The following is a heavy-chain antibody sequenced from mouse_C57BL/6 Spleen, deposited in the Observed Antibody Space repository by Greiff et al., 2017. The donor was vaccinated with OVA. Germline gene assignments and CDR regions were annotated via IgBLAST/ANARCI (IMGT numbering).Heavy chain of an antibody. J-gene: IGHJ1*03. Sequence: QVQLKQSGAELARPGASVKLSCKASGYTFTSYGISWVKQRTGQGLEWIGEIYPRSGNTYYNEKFKGKATLTADKSSSTAYMELRSLTSEDSAVYFCARSTTVLRGYWYFDVWGTGTTVTVSS. D-gene: IGHD1-1*01. CDR2: IYPRSGNT. CDR3: ARSTTVLRGYWYFDV. V-gene: IGHV1-81*01. CDR1: GYTFTSYG.